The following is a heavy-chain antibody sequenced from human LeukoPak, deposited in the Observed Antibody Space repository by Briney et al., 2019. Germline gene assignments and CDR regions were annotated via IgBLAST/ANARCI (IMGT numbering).Heavy chain of an antibody. Sequence: PSETLSLTCTVSGGSISSSSYYWGWIRQPPGKGLEWIGSIYYSGSTYYNPSLKSRVTISVDTSKNQFSLKLSSVTAADTAVYYCARNDVDTAFFDYWGQGNLVTVSS. CDR2: IYYSGST. D-gene: IGHD5-18*01. CDR1: GGSISSSSYY. J-gene: IGHJ4*02. V-gene: IGHV4-39*01. CDR3: ARNDVDTAFFDY.